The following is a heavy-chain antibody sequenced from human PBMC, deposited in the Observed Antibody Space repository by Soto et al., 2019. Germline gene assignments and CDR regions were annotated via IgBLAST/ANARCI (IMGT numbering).Heavy chain of an antibody. J-gene: IGHJ6*02. CDR1: GYTFTSYA. CDR3: ARHVFTDTVTTWDYYYYYGMDV. D-gene: IGHD4-17*01. V-gene: IGHV1-3*01. Sequence: ASVKVSCKASGYTFTSYAMHWVRQAPGQRLEWMGWINAGNGNTKYSQKFQGRVTITRDTSASTAYMELSSLRSEDTAVYYCARHVFTDTVTTWDYYYYYGMDVWGQGTTVTVSS. CDR2: INAGNGNT.